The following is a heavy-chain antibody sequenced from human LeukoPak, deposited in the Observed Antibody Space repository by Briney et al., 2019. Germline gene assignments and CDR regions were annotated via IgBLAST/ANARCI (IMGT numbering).Heavy chain of an antibody. CDR3: ARHSGMVDRHFAH. Sequence: SETLSLTCNVSGGSIVISSYYWGWVRQSPGKRLEWIGSMSYGGTSYYNPSLKSRVTMSVDTSKNTFSLKVTSVTAADTAVYFCARHSGMVDRHFAHWGQGTLVPVSS. CDR1: GGSIVISSYY. D-gene: IGHD3-3*01. J-gene: IGHJ4*02. V-gene: IGHV4-39*01. CDR2: MSYGGTS.